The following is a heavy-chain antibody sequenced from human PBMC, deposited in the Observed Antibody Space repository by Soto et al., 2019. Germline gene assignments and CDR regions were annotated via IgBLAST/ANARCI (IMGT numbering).Heavy chain of an antibody. CDR3: ATVPGGSLNDAFDI. D-gene: IGHD3-10*01. CDR1: GYTLTELS. J-gene: IGHJ3*02. CDR2: FDPEDGET. Sequence: ASVKVSCKVSGYTLTELSMHWVRQAPGKGLEWMGGFDPEDGETIYAQKFQGRVTMTEDTSTDTAYMELSSLRSEDTAAYYCATVPGGSLNDAFDIWGQGTMVTVSS. V-gene: IGHV1-24*01.